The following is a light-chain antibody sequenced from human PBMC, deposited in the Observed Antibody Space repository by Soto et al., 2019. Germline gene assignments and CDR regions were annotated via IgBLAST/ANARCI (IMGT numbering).Light chain of an antibody. V-gene: IGKV1-39*01. Sequence: QMSQSPFSVSASVGARFTITCQASQVIENYLNWYKQKPGKDPKLLMYAASRLQSGVPSRFSASGSGTEFTLTISSLHPDDFASYYCQQSYSRVTFGQGTKVDIK. CDR2: AAS. CDR1: QVIENY. CDR3: QQSYSRVT. J-gene: IGKJ1*01.